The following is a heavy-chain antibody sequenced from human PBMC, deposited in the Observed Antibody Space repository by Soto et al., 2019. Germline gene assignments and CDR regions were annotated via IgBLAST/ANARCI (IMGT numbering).Heavy chain of an antibody. CDR2: VVVGSCNT. CDR3: VATDYPIPGGGP. J-gene: IGHJ5*02. V-gene: IGHV1-58*01. D-gene: IGHD3-16*01. CDR1: GFNLLSFA. Sequence: SVKVSCKDSGFNLLSFAVQWVRQTRGQRRDGMGSVVVGSCNTQSAQKLQDIVTITADMSKHVAYMYLGSLTSEDTALYYCVATDYPIPGGGPWGQGTLVTVSS.